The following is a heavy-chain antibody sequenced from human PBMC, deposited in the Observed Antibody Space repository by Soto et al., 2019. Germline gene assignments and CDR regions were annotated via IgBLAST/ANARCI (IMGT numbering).Heavy chain of an antibody. D-gene: IGHD3-3*01. Sequence: SVKVSCKASGGTFSSYAISWVRQAPGQGLEWMGGIIPIFGTANYAQKFQGRVTITADESTSTAYMELSSLRSEDTAVYYCARGRNVLRFLEWLPGDLPVTDAFDIWGQGTMVTVSS. J-gene: IGHJ3*02. CDR2: IIPIFGTA. CDR1: GGTFSSYA. CDR3: ARGRNVLRFLEWLPGDLPVTDAFDI. V-gene: IGHV1-69*13.